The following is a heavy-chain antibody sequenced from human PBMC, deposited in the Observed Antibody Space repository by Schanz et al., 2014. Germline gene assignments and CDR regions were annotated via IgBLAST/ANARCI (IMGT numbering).Heavy chain of an antibody. CDR2: IIPILDVG. J-gene: IGHJ3*02. D-gene: IGHD2-2*01. Sequence: QLQLVQSGAEVKKPGSSVKVSCKLSGGTFSSYTINWVRQAPGQGLEWMGRIIPILDVGNYAQQFQGRVTFTADKSTSTAYMELSSLRYEDTALYYCARGTMPGTFDIWGQGTMVTVSS. CDR3: ARGTMPGTFDI. CDR1: GGTFSSYT. V-gene: IGHV1-69*02.